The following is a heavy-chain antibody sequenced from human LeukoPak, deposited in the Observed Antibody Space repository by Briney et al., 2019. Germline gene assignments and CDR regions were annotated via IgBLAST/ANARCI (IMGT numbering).Heavy chain of an antibody. Sequence: HPGGSLRLSCAASGFTFNSYNMNWVRQAPGKGLEWVSYISSSSSTTYYADSVKGRFTISRDNAKNSLYLQMNSLRAEDTAVYYCARTVDTAMVTPFGYWGQGTLVTVSS. V-gene: IGHV3-48*01. CDR1: GFTFNSYN. J-gene: IGHJ4*02. D-gene: IGHD5-18*01. CDR3: ARTVDTAMVTPFGY. CDR2: ISSSSSTT.